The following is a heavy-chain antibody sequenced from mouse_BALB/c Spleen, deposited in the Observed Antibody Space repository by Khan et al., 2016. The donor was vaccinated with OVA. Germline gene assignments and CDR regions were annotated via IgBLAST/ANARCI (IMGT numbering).Heavy chain of an antibody. Sequence: VQLQQSGPELVEPGASVKMSCKASGYTFTNYVIHWVKQKPGQGLEWIGYINPDNAGTRYNEKFKGQATLTSDLSSTSAYMELLSLTSEDSAVYYCAREASSWDVSFPYWGQGTLVTVSA. CDR2: INPDNAGT. CDR3: AREASSWDVSFPY. J-gene: IGHJ3*01. D-gene: IGHD4-1*01. V-gene: IGHV1S136*01. CDR1: GYTFTNYV.